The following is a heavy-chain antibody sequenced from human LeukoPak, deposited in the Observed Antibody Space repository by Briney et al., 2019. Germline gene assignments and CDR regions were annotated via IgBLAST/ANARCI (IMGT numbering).Heavy chain of an antibody. D-gene: IGHD1-14*01. J-gene: IGHJ6*03. CDR2: ISGTSNTI. CDR3: ARVPGTTYYYYYMDV. CDR1: GFTFSSYS. V-gene: IGHV3-48*01. Sequence: GGSLRLSCVGSGFTFSSYSMNWVRQAPGKGLEWVSYISGTSNTIYYADSVKGRFTVSRDNAKNSLYLQMNSLRAEDTAVYYCARVPGTTYYYYYMDVWGQGTTVTVSS.